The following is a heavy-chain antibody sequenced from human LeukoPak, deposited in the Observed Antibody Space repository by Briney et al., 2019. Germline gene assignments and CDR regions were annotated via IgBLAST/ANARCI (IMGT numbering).Heavy chain of an antibody. CDR3: AKGVRIQLQLED. Sequence: NPSETLSLTCTVSGSSISSYYWSWIRQPPGKGLEWIGYIDYTGSTNYYPSLKSRVTISLDTSKNQFSLKLTSVTAADTAVYYCAKGVRIQLQLEDWGQGTLVTVSS. D-gene: IGHD1-1*01. CDR2: IDYTGST. J-gene: IGHJ4*02. V-gene: IGHV4-59*08. CDR1: GSSISSYY.